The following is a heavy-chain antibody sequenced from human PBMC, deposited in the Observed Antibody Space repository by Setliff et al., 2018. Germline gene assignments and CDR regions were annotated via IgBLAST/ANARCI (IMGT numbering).Heavy chain of an antibody. V-gene: IGHV4-39*01. CDR2: IYYSGST. Sequence: PSETLSLTCTVSGGSISSSSYYWGWIRQPPGKGLEWIGSIYYSGSTYYNPSLKSRVTISVDTSKNQFSLQVTSVTATDTAMYYCGRHWQQWLNYFDYWGQGTLVTVSS. CDR3: GRHWQQWLNYFDY. D-gene: IGHD6-19*01. CDR1: GGSISSSSYY. J-gene: IGHJ4*02.